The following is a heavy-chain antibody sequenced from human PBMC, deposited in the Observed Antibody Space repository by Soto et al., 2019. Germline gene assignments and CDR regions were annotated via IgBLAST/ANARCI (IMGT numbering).Heavy chain of an antibody. J-gene: IGHJ4*02. CDR1: GYSFTSYW. Sequence: GESLKISCKGSGYSFTSYWIGWVRQMPGKGLEWMGIIYPGDSDTRYSPSFQGQVTISADKSISTAYLQWSSLKASDTAMYYCARHRHHWGSYYSTIDYWGQGTLVTVSS. CDR3: ARHRHHWGSYYSTIDY. CDR2: IYPGDSDT. V-gene: IGHV5-51*01. D-gene: IGHD3-10*01.